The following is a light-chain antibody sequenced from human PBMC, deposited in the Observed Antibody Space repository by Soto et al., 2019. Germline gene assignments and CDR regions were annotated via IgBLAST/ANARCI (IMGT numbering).Light chain of an antibody. Sequence: EVVLTQSPGTLSLSPGERATLSCRASQSIRGNELAWYQQKPVQAPRLLIYRGSARATAIPARFSGRASGTDFTLTSSRLEPEDFAVYYCQDYGTSAPWTFGQGTKVEIK. V-gene: IGKV3-20*01. J-gene: IGKJ1*01. CDR1: QSIRGNE. CDR2: RGS. CDR3: QDYGTSAPWT.